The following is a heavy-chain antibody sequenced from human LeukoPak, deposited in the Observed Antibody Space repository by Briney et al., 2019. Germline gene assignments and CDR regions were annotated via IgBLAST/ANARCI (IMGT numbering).Heavy chain of an antibody. Sequence: PGGSLRLSCAASGFTLSSHWMSWVRQAPGKGLEWVANIKQDGSELYYMDSVKGRFTISRDNAKNSLYLQMNSLRAEDAAVYYCARWAYCSGGSCSRYDYWGQGALVTVSS. J-gene: IGHJ4*02. V-gene: IGHV3-7*01. CDR1: GFTLSSHW. CDR2: IKQDGSEL. CDR3: ARWAYCSGGSCSRYDY. D-gene: IGHD2-15*01.